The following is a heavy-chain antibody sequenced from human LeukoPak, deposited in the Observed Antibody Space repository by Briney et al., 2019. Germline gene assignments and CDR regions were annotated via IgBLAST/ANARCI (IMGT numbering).Heavy chain of an antibody. CDR1: GGSISSSSYY. Sequence: PSETLSLTCTVSGGSISSSSYYWGWIRQPPGKGLEWIGSIYYSGTTYYNPSLKGRVTISVDTSKNQFSLKLSSVTAADTAVYYCARGYGDYWGQGTLVTVSS. J-gene: IGHJ4*02. CDR3: ARGYGDY. CDR2: IYYSGTT. D-gene: IGHD5-12*01. V-gene: IGHV4-39*07.